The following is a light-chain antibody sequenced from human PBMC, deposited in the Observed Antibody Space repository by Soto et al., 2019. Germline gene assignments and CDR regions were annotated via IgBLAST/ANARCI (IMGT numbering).Light chain of an antibody. V-gene: IGKV3-15*01. CDR3: QQYNNWPPDT. CDR1: QSVNNN. Sequence: EIILTQSPASLSVSPGERATLSCRASQSVNNNLAWYQQKRGQAPRLLIYGASTRATGIPGRFRGSGSVTEFTLTITSLQSEDFAVYFCQQYNNWPPDTFGQGTKLEIK. CDR2: GAS. J-gene: IGKJ2*01.